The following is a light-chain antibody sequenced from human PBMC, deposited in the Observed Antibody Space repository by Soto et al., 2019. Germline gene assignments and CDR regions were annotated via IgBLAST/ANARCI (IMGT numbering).Light chain of an antibody. J-gene: IGLJ2*01. CDR1: SSNIGAEYD. CDR3: QSYDSSLSGVV. CDR2: ASS. V-gene: IGLV1-40*01. Sequence: QAVVTQPASVSGAPGQRVTISCTGSSSNIGAEYDVHWYQQLPGAAPNLLIYASSHRPSGVPDRFSGSRSGTSASLAIAGLQAEDEADYYCQSYDSSLSGVVFGGGTKVTVL.